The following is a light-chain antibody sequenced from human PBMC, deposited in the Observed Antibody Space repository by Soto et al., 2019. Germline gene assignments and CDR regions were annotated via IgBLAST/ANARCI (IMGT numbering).Light chain of an antibody. V-gene: IGLV2-23*01. CDR1: SSDAGNYNF. J-gene: IGLJ3*02. CDR2: EDS. Sequence: QSALTQPASVSESPGQSITISCTGTSSDAGNYNFVSWYQQHPGKAPKVIIYEDSTRPSGVSNRISGSKSGNTASLTISGLQAEDEADYYCCSYAGSSTSWVFGGGTKVTVL. CDR3: CSYAGSSTSWV.